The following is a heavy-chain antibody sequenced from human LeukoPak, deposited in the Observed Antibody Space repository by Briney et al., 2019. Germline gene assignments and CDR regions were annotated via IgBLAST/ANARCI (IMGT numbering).Heavy chain of an antibody. CDR2: ISGSGGNT. CDR1: GFTFSSYA. CDR3: AKDLYTGSWYYGMDV. Sequence: GGSLRLSCAASGFTFSSYAMSWVRQAPGRGLEWVSAISGSGGNTYYADSVKGRFTISRDNSKNTLYLQMNSLRAEDTAVYYCAKDLYTGSWYYGMDVWGQGTTVTVSS. J-gene: IGHJ6*02. V-gene: IGHV3-23*01. D-gene: IGHD6-6*01.